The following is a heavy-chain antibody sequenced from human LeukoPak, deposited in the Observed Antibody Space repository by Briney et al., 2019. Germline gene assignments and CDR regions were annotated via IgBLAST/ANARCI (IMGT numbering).Heavy chain of an antibody. J-gene: IGHJ4*02. D-gene: IGHD3-22*01. CDR2: ISGSGGST. Sequence: GGSLRLSCAASGFTFSSYAMSWVRQAPGKGLEWVSAISGSGGSTYYADSVKGRFTISRDNSKNTLYLQMNSLRAEDTAVYYCARAGLKTKSGYYAFDYWGQGTLVTVSS. CDR3: ARAGLKTKSGYYAFDY. V-gene: IGHV3-23*01. CDR1: GFTFSSYA.